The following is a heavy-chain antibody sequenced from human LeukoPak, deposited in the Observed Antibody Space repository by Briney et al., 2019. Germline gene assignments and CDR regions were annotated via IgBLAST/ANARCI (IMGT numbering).Heavy chain of an antibody. V-gene: IGHV4-39*01. CDR2: IYYSGST. D-gene: IGHD2-21*02. CDR1: GDSISSSSYY. Sequence: SETLSLTCTVSGDSISSSSYYWGWIRQPPGKGLEWIGNIYYSGSTYYNPSLKSRVTISVDTSKNQFSLKLSSVTAADTAVYYCAGISVTPDYWGQGTLVTVSS. J-gene: IGHJ4*02. CDR3: AGISVTPDY.